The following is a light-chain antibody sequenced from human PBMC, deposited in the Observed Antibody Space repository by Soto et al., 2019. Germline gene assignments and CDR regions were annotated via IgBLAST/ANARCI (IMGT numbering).Light chain of an antibody. Sequence: DIQMTQSPSTLSGSVGDRVTITCRASQTISSWLAWYQQKPGKAPMLMIYDASTLENGVPSRFSGSGSGTEFTLTLSSLQPDDFASYYCQQYSTYTRLTFGGGTKVDIK. J-gene: IGKJ4*01. V-gene: IGKV1-5*01. CDR2: DAS. CDR1: QTISSW. CDR3: QQYSTYTRLT.